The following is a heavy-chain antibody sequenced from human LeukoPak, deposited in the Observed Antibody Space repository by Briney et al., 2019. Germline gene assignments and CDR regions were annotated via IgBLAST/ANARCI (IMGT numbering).Heavy chain of an antibody. CDR3: ASRLYSSSSQFRDY. CDR2: INHSGGT. Sequence: SETLSLTCTVSGGSISSTSYYWSWIRQPPGKGLEWIGEINHSGGTNYNPSLKSRVTISVDTSKNQFSLKLSSVTAADTAVYYCASRLYSSSSQFRDYWGQGTLVTVSS. V-gene: IGHV4-39*07. CDR1: GGSISSTSYY. D-gene: IGHD6-6*01. J-gene: IGHJ4*02.